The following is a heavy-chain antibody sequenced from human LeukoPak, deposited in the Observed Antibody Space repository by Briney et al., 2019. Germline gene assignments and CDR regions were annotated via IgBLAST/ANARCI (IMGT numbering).Heavy chain of an antibody. D-gene: IGHD3-10*01. V-gene: IGHV4-34*01. J-gene: IGHJ6*02. CDR2: INHSGST. Sequence: PSETLSLTCAVYGGSFSGYYWSWIRQPPGKGLEWIGEINHSGSTNYNPSLKSRVSISVDTYKNQFSLKLGSVSAADSAVYYCARADTMVRGVPLYYHGMDVWGQGTTVTVSS. CDR1: GGSFSGYY. CDR3: ARADTMVRGVPLYYHGMDV.